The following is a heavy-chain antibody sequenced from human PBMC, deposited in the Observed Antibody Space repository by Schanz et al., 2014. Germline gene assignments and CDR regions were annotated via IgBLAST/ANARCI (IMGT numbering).Heavy chain of an antibody. J-gene: IGHJ4*02. V-gene: IGHV3-23*04. CDR2: ISASGGTT. CDR1: GFTFSSYW. D-gene: IGHD6-13*01. Sequence: EVQLVESGGGLVKPGGSLRLSCAASGFTFSSYWMHWVRQVPGKGLVWVSAISASGGTTYYADSVRGRFTMSRDNSKNTLYLQMNSLRAGDAAVYYCARGLIAAAGGAFDYWGQGTLVAVSA. CDR3: ARGLIAAAGGAFDY.